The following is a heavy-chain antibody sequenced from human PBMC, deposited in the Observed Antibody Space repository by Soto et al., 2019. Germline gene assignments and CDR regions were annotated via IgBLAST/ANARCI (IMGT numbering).Heavy chain of an antibody. CDR1: GGSISSSSYY. V-gene: IGHV4-39*01. CDR3: ARHVGYNWFDP. D-gene: IGHD1-26*01. Sequence: KPSETLSLTCTVSGGSISSSSYYWGWIRQPPGKGLEWIGSIYYSGSTYYNPSLKSRVTISVDTSKNQFSLKLSSVTAADTAVYYCARHVGYNWFDPWGQGTLVTVSS. CDR2: IYYSGST. J-gene: IGHJ5*02.